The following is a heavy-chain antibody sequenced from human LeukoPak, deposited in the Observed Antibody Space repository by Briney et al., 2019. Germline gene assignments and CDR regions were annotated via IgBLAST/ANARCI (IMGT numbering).Heavy chain of an antibody. CDR2: IYYSGST. D-gene: IGHD5-18*01. V-gene: IGHV4-59*01. Sequence: SETLSLTCTVSGGSISSYYWSWIRHPPGKGLEWIGYIYYSGSTNYNPSLKSRVTISVDTSKNQFSLKLSSVTAADTAVYYCARGEFGVYSYGIYYYYYYMDVWGKGTTATVSS. CDR3: ARGEFGVYSYGIYYYYYYMDV. J-gene: IGHJ6*03. CDR1: GGSISSYY.